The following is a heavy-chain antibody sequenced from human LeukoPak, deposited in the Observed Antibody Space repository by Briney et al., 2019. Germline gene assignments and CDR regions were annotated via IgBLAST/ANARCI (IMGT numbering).Heavy chain of an antibody. J-gene: IGHJ4*02. CDR3: ARGKDYYDSSGYDF. Sequence: TLSLTCTVSGGSISSGSYYWSWIRQPAGKGLEWIGRIYTSGSTNYNPSLKSRVTISVDTSKNQFSLKLSSVTAADTAVYYCARGKDYYDSSGYDFWGQGTLVTVSS. CDR1: GGSISSGSYY. V-gene: IGHV4-61*02. D-gene: IGHD3-22*01. CDR2: IYTSGST.